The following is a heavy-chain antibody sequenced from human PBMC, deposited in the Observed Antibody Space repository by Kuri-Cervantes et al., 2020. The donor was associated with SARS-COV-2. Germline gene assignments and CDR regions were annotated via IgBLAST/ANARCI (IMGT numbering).Heavy chain of an antibody. CDR3: VRHKAAAGIVAPD. CDR2: ISSSGSTI. J-gene: IGHJ4*02. Sequence: GGSLRLSCAASGFTFSSYEMNWVRQAPGKGLEWVSYISSSGSTIYYADSVKGRFTISRDNAKNSLYLQMNSLRAEDTAVYYCVRHKAAAGIVAPDWGQGTLVTVSS. CDR1: GFTFSSYE. D-gene: IGHD6-13*01. V-gene: IGHV3-48*03.